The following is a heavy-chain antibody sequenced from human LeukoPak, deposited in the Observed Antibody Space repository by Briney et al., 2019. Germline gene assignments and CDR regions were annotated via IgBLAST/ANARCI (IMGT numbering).Heavy chain of an antibody. CDR2: ISWNSGSI. Sequence: QPGRSLRLSCAASGFTFDDYAMHWVRQAPGKDLEWVSGISWNSGSIGYADSVKGRFTISRDNAKNSLYLQMNSLRAEDMALYYCAKDRGYSYGYDAFDIWGQGTMVTVSS. CDR1: GFTFDDYA. V-gene: IGHV3-9*03. CDR3: AKDRGYSYGYDAFDI. J-gene: IGHJ3*02. D-gene: IGHD5-18*01.